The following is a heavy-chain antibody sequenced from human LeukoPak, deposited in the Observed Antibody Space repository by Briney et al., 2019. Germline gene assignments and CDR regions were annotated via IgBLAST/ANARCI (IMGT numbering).Heavy chain of an antibody. CDR1: GFTFSSYG. D-gene: IGHD3-22*01. V-gene: IGHV3-33*01. CDR3: ARASARLYYYDSSGYWGYFDY. Sequence: GGSLRLYCAASGFTFSSYGMHWGRQAPGKGLEWVAVIWYDGSNKYCADSVKGRFTISRDNSKNTLYLQMNSLRAEDTAVYYCARASARLYYYDSSGYWGYFDYWGQGTLVTVSS. CDR2: IWYDGSNK. J-gene: IGHJ4*02.